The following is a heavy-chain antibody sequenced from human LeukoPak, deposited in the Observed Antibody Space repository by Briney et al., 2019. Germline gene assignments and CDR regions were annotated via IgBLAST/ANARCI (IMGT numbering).Heavy chain of an antibody. CDR1: GGSISSGSYY. D-gene: IGHD3-22*01. CDR3: ARGAPGGVVVRY. CDR2: IYTSGST. V-gene: IGHV4-61*02. J-gene: IGHJ4*02. Sequence: SQTLCLTCTVSGGSISSGSYYWGWLRQPAGKGLEWIGRIYTSGSTNYNPSLKRRVTISVDTSKTHFSLKLSPLTPAATPLSPCARGAPGGVVVRYWGQGTLGTVSS.